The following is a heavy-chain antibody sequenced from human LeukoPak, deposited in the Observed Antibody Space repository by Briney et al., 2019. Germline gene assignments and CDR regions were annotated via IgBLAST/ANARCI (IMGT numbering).Heavy chain of an antibody. D-gene: IGHD3-22*01. V-gene: IGHV4-4*07. J-gene: IGHJ5*02. CDR2: IYTSGST. CDR1: GGSISSYY. CDR3: ARGAGIPYYYDSSAPRGVDNCFDP. Sequence: PSETLSLTCTVSGGSISSYYWSWIRQPAGKGLEWIGRIYTSGSTNYNPSLKSRVTMSVDTSKNQFSLKLSSVTAADTAVYYCARGAGIPYYYDSSAPRGVDNCFDPWGQGTLVTVSS.